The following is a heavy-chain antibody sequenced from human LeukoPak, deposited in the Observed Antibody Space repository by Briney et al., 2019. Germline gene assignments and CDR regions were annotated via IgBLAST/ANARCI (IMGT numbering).Heavy chain of an antibody. CDR1: GYTFTSYY. J-gene: IGHJ4*02. D-gene: IGHD3-22*01. CDR2: INPSGGST. Sequence: ASVKVSCKASGYTFTSYYMHWVRQAPGLGLEWMGIINPSGGSTSYAQKFQGRVTMTRDTSTSTVYMELSSLRSEDTAVYYCARDRGDYYDSSGSIGYWGQGTLVTVSS. V-gene: IGHV1-46*01. CDR3: ARDRGDYYDSSGSIGY.